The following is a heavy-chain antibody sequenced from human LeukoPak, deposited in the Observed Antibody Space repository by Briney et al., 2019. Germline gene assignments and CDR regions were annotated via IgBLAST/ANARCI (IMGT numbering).Heavy chain of an antibody. V-gene: IGHV5-51*01. J-gene: IGHJ2*01. CDR2: IYPGDSDT. Sequence: GESLKISCQGSGYTFTSFWIGWVRQMPGKGLEYMGIIYPGDSDTRYSPSFEGQVTISADKSTSTAYLQWSSLKASDTAIYYCARHALPYYGSGSYYTTYWYFDLWGRGTLLTVSS. D-gene: IGHD3-10*01. CDR3: ARHALPYYGSGSYYTTYWYFDL. CDR1: GYTFTSFW.